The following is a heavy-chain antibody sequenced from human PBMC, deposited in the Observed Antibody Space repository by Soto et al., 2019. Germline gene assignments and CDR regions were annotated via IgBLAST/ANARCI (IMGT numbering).Heavy chain of an antibody. D-gene: IGHD3-22*01. J-gene: IGHJ3*02. CDR1: GFTFSSYA. CDR3: AKGVAYYYDSSGYYPIGAFDI. V-gene: IGHV3-23*01. CDR2: ISGSGGST. Sequence: EVQLLESGGGLVQPGGSLRLSCAASGFTFSSYAMSWVRQAPGKGLEWVSAISGSGGSTYYADSVKGRFTISRDNCRNTLYLQKNSLRAEDTAVYYCAKGVAYYYDSSGYYPIGAFDIWGQGTMVTVSS.